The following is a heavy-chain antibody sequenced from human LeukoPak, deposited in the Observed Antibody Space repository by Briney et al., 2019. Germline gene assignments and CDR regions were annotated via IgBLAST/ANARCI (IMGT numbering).Heavy chain of an antibody. Sequence: GRSLRLSCAASGFTFSSYGMHWVRLAPGKGLEWVAVIWYDGSNKYYADSVKGRFTISRDNSKNTLYLQMNSLRAEDTAVYYCARDLGGDYGGFDYWGQGTLVTVSS. CDR3: ARDLGGDYGGFDY. CDR1: GFTFSSYG. D-gene: IGHD4-17*01. CDR2: IWYDGSNK. V-gene: IGHV3-33*01. J-gene: IGHJ4*02.